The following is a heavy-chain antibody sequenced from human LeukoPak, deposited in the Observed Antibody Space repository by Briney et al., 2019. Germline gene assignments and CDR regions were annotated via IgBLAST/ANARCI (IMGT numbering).Heavy chain of an antibody. CDR3: ARNSPTVTTLGN. V-gene: IGHV3-48*03. CDR1: GFTFSSYE. Sequence: PGGSLRLSCAASGFTFSSYEMNWVRQAPGKGLEWVSYISSSGSTIYYADSVKGRFTISRDNAKNSLYLQMNSLRAEDTAVYYCARNSPTVTTLGNWGQGTLVTVSS. D-gene: IGHD4-17*01. CDR2: ISSSGSTI. J-gene: IGHJ4*02.